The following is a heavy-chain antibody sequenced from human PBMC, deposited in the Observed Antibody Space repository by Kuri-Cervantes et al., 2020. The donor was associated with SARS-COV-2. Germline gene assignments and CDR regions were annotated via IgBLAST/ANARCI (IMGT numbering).Heavy chain of an antibody. CDR1: GGSISSYY. J-gene: IGHJ5*02. V-gene: IGHV4-59*08. Sequence: ESLKISCTVSGGSISSYYWSWIRQPPGKGLEWIGYIYYSGSTNYNPSLKSRVTISVDTSKNQFSLKLSSVTAADTAVYYCARQMMSTITIFGVVITRHWFDPWGQGTLVTVSS. CDR2: IYYSGST. D-gene: IGHD3-3*01. CDR3: ARQMMSTITIFGVVITRHWFDP.